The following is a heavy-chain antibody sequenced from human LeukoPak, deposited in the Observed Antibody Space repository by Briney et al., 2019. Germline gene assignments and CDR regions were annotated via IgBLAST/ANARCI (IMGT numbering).Heavy chain of an antibody. CDR1: GYTFTSYY. V-gene: IGHV1-46*01. J-gene: IGHJ2*01. CDR2: INPSGGST. CDR3: AREGSSGYYRDWYFDL. D-gene: IGHD3-22*01. Sequence: ASVKVSCKASGYTFTSYYMHWVRQAPGQGLEWMGIINPSGGSTSYAQKFQGRVTMARDTSTSTVYMELSSLRSEDTAVYYCAREGSSGYYRDWYFDLWGRGTLVTVSS.